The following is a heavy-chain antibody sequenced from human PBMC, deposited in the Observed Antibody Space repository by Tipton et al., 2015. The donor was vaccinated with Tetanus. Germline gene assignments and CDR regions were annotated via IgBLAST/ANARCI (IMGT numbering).Heavy chain of an antibody. CDR2: IRGNGVYT. CDR1: GFTFSNYA. J-gene: IGHJ4*02. D-gene: IGHD4-23*01. CDR3: AREMGSGGFDY. V-gene: IGHV3-21*01. Sequence: SLRLSCAASGFTFSNYAMTWVRQAPGKGLEWVSLIRGNGVYTYYADSVKGRFTISRDNAKNSLYLQMNSLRAEDTAAYYCAREMGSGGFDYWGQGILVTVSS.